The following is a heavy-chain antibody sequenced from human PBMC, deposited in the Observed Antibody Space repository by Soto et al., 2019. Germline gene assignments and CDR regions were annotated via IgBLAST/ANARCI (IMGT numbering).Heavy chain of an antibody. D-gene: IGHD1-26*01. Sequence: SETLSLTCAVYGGSFSGYYWTWIRQPPGTGLEWIGEINHSGSTNYNPSLKSRVTISVDTSKNQFSLKLTSVTAADTAVYYCARVAGGTLSYYFDYWGQGTLVTVSS. V-gene: IGHV4-34*01. J-gene: IGHJ4*02. CDR1: GGSFSGYY. CDR3: ARVAGGTLSYYFDY. CDR2: INHSGST.